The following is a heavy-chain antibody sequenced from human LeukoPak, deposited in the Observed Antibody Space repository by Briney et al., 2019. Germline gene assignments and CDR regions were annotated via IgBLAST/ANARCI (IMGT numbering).Heavy chain of an antibody. CDR2: ISSSSSYI. J-gene: IGHJ6*02. CDR3: ARDGCSSTSCYLGYYYYGMDV. CDR1: GFTFSSYS. D-gene: IGHD2-2*01. Sequence: GGSLRLSCAASGFTFSSYSMNWVRQAPGKGLEWVSSISSSSSYIYYADSVKGRFTISRDNAKNSLYLQMNSLRAEDMAVYYCARDGCSSTSCYLGYYYYGMDVWGQGTTVTVSS. V-gene: IGHV3-21*01.